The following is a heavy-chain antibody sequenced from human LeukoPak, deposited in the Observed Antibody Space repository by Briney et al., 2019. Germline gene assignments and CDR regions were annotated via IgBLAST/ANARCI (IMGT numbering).Heavy chain of an antibody. Sequence: TSETLSLTCTVSGYSISSGYYWGWIRQPPGKGLEWIGSIYHSGSTYYNPSLKSRVTISVDTSKNQISLKLSSVTAADTAVYYCARRGCSGGSCKRKGYYFDYWGQGTPVTVSS. D-gene: IGHD2-15*01. V-gene: IGHV4-38-2*02. CDR3: ARRGCSGGSCKRKGYYFDY. CDR1: GYSISSGYY. CDR2: IYHSGST. J-gene: IGHJ4*02.